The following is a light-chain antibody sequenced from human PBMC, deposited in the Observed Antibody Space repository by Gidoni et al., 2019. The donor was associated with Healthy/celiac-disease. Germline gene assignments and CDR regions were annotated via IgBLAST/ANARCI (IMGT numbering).Light chain of an antibody. Sequence: DIHMTQSPSTLSASVGDRVTITCRASQSISSWLAWYQQKPGKAPKLLIYDASSLESGVPSRFRGSGSGTEFTLTISSLQPDDFATYYCQQYNSKYTFGQGTKLEIK. CDR3: QQYNSKYT. V-gene: IGKV1-5*01. CDR2: DAS. J-gene: IGKJ2*01. CDR1: QSISSW.